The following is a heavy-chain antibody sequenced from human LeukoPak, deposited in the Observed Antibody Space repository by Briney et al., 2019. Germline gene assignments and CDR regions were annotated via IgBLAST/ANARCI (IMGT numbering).Heavy chain of an antibody. CDR3: ARDQRLWGNLQRRHAAFDI. CDR2: ISVYNGNT. CDR1: GYTFTSNG. J-gene: IGHJ3*02. V-gene: IGHV1-18*01. Sequence: ASVKVSCKASGYTFTSNGISWVRQAPGQGLEWMGWISVYNGNTNYAQKLQGRVTMTTDTSTSTVYMELRSLRSDDTAIYYCARDQRLWGNLQRRHAAFDIWGQGTMVTVSS. D-gene: IGHD4-11*01.